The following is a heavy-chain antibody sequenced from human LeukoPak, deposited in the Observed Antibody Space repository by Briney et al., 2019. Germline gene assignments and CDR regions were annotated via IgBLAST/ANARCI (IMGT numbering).Heavy chain of an antibody. D-gene: IGHD6-19*01. Sequence: GGSLGLSCAASGFTFSSYSMNWVRQAPGKGLEWVSSISSSSSYIYYADSVKGRFTISRDNAKNSLYLQMNSLRAEDTAVYYCARDARAGIAVAGTVDYWGQGTLVTVSS. V-gene: IGHV3-21*01. CDR1: GFTFSSYS. CDR3: ARDARAGIAVAGTVDY. CDR2: ISSSSSYI. J-gene: IGHJ4*02.